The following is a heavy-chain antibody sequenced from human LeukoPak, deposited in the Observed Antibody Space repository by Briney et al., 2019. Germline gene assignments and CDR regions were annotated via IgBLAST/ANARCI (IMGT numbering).Heavy chain of an antibody. J-gene: IGHJ4*02. Sequence: SETLSLTCAVYGGSFSGYYWSWIRQPPGKGLEWIGEINHSGSTNYNPSLKSRVTISVDTSKNQFSLKLSSVTAADTAVYYCARSLYDFWSGFLDYWGQGTLVTVSS. CDR3: ARSLYDFWSGFLDY. V-gene: IGHV4-34*01. CDR1: GGSFSGYY. CDR2: INHSGST. D-gene: IGHD3-3*01.